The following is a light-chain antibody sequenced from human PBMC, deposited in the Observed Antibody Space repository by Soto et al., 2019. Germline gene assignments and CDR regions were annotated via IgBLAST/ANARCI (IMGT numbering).Light chain of an antibody. CDR2: AVY. CDR3: QQNYSEHVYT. V-gene: IGKV1-39*01. J-gene: IGKJ2*01. CDR1: HRIFNY. Sequence: DIQMPKSPYSLSASVGNRVTITCRSSHRIFNYLNWYQQKPGKAPEVLIYAVYSLQIGVPSRLADSEPGTDFTHRFPDLRPEHSVTYYFQQNYSEHVYTLGQGTKLLIK.